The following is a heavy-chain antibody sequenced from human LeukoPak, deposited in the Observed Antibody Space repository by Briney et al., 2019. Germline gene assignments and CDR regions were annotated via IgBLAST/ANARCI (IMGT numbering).Heavy chain of an antibody. J-gene: IGHJ4*02. Sequence: QPGRSLRLSCAASGFTFDDYAMHWVRQAPGKGLEWVSGISWNSGSIGYADSVKDRFTISRDNAKNSLYLQMNSLRAEDTALYYCAKDMGAYCGGDCFHFDYWGQGTLVTVSS. CDR3: AKDMGAYCGGDCFHFDY. V-gene: IGHV3-9*01. CDR1: GFTFDDYA. CDR2: ISWNSGSI. D-gene: IGHD2-21*02.